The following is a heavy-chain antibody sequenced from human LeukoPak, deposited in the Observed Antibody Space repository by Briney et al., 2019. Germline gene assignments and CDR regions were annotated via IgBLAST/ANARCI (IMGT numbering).Heavy chain of an antibody. V-gene: IGHV1-8*01. Sequence: GASVKVSCKASGYTFTSYDINWVRQATGQGLEWMGWMNPNSGNTGYAQKFQGRVTMTRNTSISTAYMELGSLRSEDAAVYYCARVSTFLGFDPGGQGALVTVPS. J-gene: IGHJ5*02. CDR2: MNPNSGNT. CDR3: ARVSTFLGFDP. CDR1: GYTFTSYD. D-gene: IGHD3-3*02.